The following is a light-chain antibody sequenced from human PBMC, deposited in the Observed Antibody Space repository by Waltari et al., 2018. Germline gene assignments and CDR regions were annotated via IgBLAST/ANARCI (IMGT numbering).Light chain of an antibody. CDR2: GVS. CDR1: SSDVGGYNY. V-gene: IGLV2-14*01. J-gene: IGLJ1*01. Sequence: QSALTQPASVSGSPGQSITISCTGTSSDVGGYNYVPWYQQHPGNAPKPWIFGVSNRPSGVSNRFSGSKSGNTASLTISGLQAEDEADFYCSSYTASSTYVFGTGTKVTVL. CDR3: SSYTASSTYV.